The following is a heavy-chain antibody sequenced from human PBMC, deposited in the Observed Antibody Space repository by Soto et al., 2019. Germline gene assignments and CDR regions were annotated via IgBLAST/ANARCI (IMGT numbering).Heavy chain of an antibody. CDR2: INAGNGNT. Sequence: QVQLVQSGAEVKKPGASVKVSCKASGYTFTGYAIHWVRQAPGQRLEWMGWINAGNGNTKYSQRFQGRVTITRDTSANTAYMELSRLRSEDTAVYYCARGDYYDIHDYWGQGTLVTVSS. CDR3: ARGDYYDIHDY. CDR1: GYTFTGYA. D-gene: IGHD3-22*01. V-gene: IGHV1-3*01. J-gene: IGHJ4*02.